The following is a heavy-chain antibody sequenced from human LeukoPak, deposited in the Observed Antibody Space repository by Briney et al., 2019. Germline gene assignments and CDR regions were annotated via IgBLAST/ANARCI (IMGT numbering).Heavy chain of an antibody. Sequence: HPGGSLRLSCAASGFTFSSYWMHWVRQAPGKGLVWVSRINSDGSSTNYADSVKGRFTISRDNAKNMLYVQMNSLRAEDTAVYYCARAAGVSRFDYWGQGTLVTVSS. CDR3: ARAAGVSRFDY. V-gene: IGHV3-74*01. J-gene: IGHJ4*02. CDR1: GFTFSSYW. D-gene: IGHD3-10*01. CDR2: INSDGSST.